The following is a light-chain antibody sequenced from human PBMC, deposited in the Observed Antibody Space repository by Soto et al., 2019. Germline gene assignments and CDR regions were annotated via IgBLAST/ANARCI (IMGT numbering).Light chain of an antibody. CDR3: QQYNSYPWT. CDR1: QIISSW. CDR2: KAS. Sequence: DIQMTQSPSTLSASVGDRVTITCRASQIISSWLAWHQQRPGKAPNLLIYKASSLESGVPSRFSGSGSGTEFTLTISSLQPDDFETYYCQQYNSYPWTLGQGTKVDIK. J-gene: IGKJ1*01. V-gene: IGKV1-5*03.